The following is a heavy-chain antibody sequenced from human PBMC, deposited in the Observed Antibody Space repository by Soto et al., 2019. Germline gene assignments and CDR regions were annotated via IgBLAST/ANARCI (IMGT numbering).Heavy chain of an antibody. CDR3: ARALRYCSGGICYPPPYYFDY. Sequence: PGGSLRLSCAVSGFTFSDYSMNWVRQAPGRGLEWISSISKSSFTIHYADSVEGRFTISRDNAKNSLSLHMNSLRAKDTAVYYCARALRYCSGGICYPPPYYFDYWGQGTLVTVSS. CDR2: ISKSSFTI. J-gene: IGHJ4*02. V-gene: IGHV3-21*01. D-gene: IGHD2-15*01. CDR1: GFTFSDYS.